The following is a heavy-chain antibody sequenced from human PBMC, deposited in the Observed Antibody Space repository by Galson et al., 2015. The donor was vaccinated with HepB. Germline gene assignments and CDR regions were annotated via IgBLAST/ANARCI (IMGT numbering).Heavy chain of an antibody. V-gene: IGHV1-18*01. CDR2: INSYNANT. D-gene: IGHD3-16*01. Sequence: QSGAEVKKPGASVKVSCKASGYSFTNYGISWVRQAPGQGPEWMGWINSYNANTNYAQKFQGRVAMTTDTSANTAYMELTSLRSDDTAVYYCARGGRLGELLSLDHWGRGTLVTVSS. CDR3: ARGGRLGELLSLDH. J-gene: IGHJ4*02. CDR1: GYSFTNYG.